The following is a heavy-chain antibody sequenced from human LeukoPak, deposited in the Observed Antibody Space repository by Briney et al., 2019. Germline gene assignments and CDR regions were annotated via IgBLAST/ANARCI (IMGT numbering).Heavy chain of an antibody. Sequence: SETLSLTCTVSGGSISSYYWSWIRQPAGKGLEWIGRIYTSGSTNYNPSLKSRVTMSVDTPKNQFSLKLSSVTAADTAVYYCARDKWELPLSYYYGMDVWGQGTTVTVSS. CDR1: GGSISSYY. V-gene: IGHV4-4*07. D-gene: IGHD1-26*01. CDR2: IYTSGST. J-gene: IGHJ6*02. CDR3: ARDKWELPLSYYYGMDV.